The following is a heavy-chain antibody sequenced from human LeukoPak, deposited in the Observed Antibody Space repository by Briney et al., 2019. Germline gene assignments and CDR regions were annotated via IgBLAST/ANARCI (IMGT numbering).Heavy chain of an antibody. CDR2: IYSGGST. V-gene: IGHV3-53*01. CDR1: GFTVSSNY. J-gene: IGHJ4*02. D-gene: IGHD1-26*01. Sequence: PGGSLRLSCAASGFTVSSNYMSWVRQAPGKGLEWVSVIYSGGSTYHADSVKGRFTVSRDNSKTTLYLQMNSLRADDTAVYYCAKGGPTGSNYFDFWGQGTLVTVSS. CDR3: AKGGPTGSNYFDF.